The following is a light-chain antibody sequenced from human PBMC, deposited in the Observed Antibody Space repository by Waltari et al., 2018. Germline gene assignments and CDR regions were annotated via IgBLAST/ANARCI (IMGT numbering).Light chain of an antibody. CDR2: GAS. V-gene: IGKV3-20*01. J-gene: IGKJ1*01. CDR3: QQYGSSPTT. Sequence: EIVLTQSPGTLSLSPGERATLSCRASQSVSSSYLAWNQQKPGQAPGLLIYGASSRATGIPDRFSGSGSGTDFTLTISRLEPEDFAVYYCQQYGSSPTTFGQGTKVEIK. CDR1: QSVSSSY.